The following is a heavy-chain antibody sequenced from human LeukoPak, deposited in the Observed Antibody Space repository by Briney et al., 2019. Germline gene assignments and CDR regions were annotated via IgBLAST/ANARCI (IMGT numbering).Heavy chain of an antibody. V-gene: IGHV7-4-1*02. D-gene: IGHD6-13*01. CDR3: ARDGWAAAAGYNWFDP. Sequence: ASVKVSCKASGYTFTSYAMNWVRQAPGQGLEWMGWINTNTGNPTYAQGFTGRFVFSLDTSVSTAYLQISSLKAEDTAVYYCARDGWAAAAGYNWFDPWGQGTLVTVSS. CDR1: GYTFTSYA. J-gene: IGHJ5*02. CDR2: INTNTGNP.